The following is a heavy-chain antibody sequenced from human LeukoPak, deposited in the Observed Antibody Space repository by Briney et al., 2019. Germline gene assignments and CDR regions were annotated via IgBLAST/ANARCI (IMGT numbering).Heavy chain of an antibody. Sequence: PSETLSLTCTVSGGSISSSSYYWGWIRQPPGKGLEWIGSIYYSGSTYYNPSLKSRVTISVDTSKNQFSLKLSSVTAADTAVYYCARGVAVAGWVFYYGMDVWGQGTTVTVSS. D-gene: IGHD6-19*01. CDR1: GGSISSSSYY. V-gene: IGHV4-39*01. CDR2: IYYSGST. CDR3: ARGVAVAGWVFYYGMDV. J-gene: IGHJ6*02.